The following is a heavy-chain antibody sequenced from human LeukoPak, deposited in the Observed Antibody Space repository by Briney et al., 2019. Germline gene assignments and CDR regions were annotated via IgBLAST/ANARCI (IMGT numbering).Heavy chain of an antibody. V-gene: IGHV3-11*04. CDR2: ISDSGWTT. J-gene: IGHJ4*02. D-gene: IGHD5-12*01. CDR3: ARALRSGYDLALGY. Sequence: GGSLRLSCAASGFTFSDYYMSWIRLAPGKGLELVSYISDSGWTTYYSESVKGRFTISRDSAKNSLFLQMRSLRAEDRAVYYCARALRSGYDLALGYWGQGTLVTVSS. CDR1: GFTFSDYY.